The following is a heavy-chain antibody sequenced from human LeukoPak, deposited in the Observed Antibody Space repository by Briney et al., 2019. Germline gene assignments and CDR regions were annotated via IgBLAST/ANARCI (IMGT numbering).Heavy chain of an antibody. D-gene: IGHD5-12*01. CDR3: ARRGAVATTPRRY. J-gene: IGHJ4*02. CDR2: INHSGST. CDR1: GGSFSGYY. V-gene: IGHV4-34*01. Sequence: SETLSLTCAVYGGSFSGYYWSWIRQPPGKGLEWIGEINHSGSTNYNPSLKSRVTISVDTSKNQFSLKLSSVTAADTAVYYCARRGAVATTPRRYWGQGTLVTVSS.